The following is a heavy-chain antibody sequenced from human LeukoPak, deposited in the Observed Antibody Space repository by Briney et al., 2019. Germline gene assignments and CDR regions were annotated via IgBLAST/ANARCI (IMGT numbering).Heavy chain of an antibody. J-gene: IGHJ6*02. Sequence: GASVKVSCKSSGYTFTGYYMHWVRQAPGQGREWMGWINPNSGGTNYAQKFQGRVTMTRDTSISTAYMELSRLRSDDTAVYYCARDSLPAHGYYYYYGMDVWGQGTTVTVSS. CDR1: GYTFTGYY. CDR3: ARDSLPAHGYYYYYGMDV. V-gene: IGHV1-2*02. CDR2: INPNSGGT. D-gene: IGHD5/OR15-5a*01.